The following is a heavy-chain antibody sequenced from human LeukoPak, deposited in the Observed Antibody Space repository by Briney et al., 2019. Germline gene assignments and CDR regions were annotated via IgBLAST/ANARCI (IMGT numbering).Heavy chain of an antibody. CDR2: INPNSGGT. Sequence: GASVKVSCKASGYTFTGYYMHWVRQAPGQGLEWMGWINPNSGGTNYAQKFQGRVTMTWDTSISTAYMELSRLRSDDTAVYYCARDKLRSAPLGFYYYYGMDVWGQGTTVTVSS. CDR3: ARDKLRSAPLGFYYYYGMDV. CDR1: GYTFTGYY. D-gene: IGHD1-26*01. V-gene: IGHV1-2*02. J-gene: IGHJ6*02.